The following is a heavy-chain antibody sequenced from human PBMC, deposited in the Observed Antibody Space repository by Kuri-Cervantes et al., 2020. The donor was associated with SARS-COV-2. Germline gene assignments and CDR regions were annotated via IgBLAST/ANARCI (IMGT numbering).Heavy chain of an antibody. V-gene: IGHV3-21*01. Sequence: GESLKISCAASGFTFSSYSMNWVRQAPGKGLEWVPFISSSSNYIYYADSLKGRFTISRDNAKNSLYLQMNSPRAEDTAVYYCARDGSRYSTSSFNYYYYMDVWGKGTTVTVSS. CDR1: GFTFSSYS. D-gene: IGHD6-6*01. J-gene: IGHJ6*03. CDR2: ISSSSNYI. CDR3: ARDGSRYSTSSFNYYYYMDV.